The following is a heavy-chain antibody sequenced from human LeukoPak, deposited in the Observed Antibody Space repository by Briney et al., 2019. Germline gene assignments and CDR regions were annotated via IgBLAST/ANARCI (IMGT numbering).Heavy chain of an antibody. CDR1: GFTFSSYS. CDR3: ASSVAGTGDNDAFDI. CDR2: ISSSSSYI. J-gene: IGHJ3*02. Sequence: PGGSLRLSCAASGFTFSSYSMNWVRQAPGKGLEWVSSISSSSSYIYYADSVKSRFTISRDNAKNSLYLQMNSLRAEDTAVYYCASSVAGTGDNDAFDIWGQGTMVTVSS. D-gene: IGHD6-19*01. V-gene: IGHV3-21*01.